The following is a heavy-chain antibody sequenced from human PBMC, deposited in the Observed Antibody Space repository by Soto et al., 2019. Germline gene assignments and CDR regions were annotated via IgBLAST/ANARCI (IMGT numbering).Heavy chain of an antibody. CDR3: TTGIKYSYGIFDY. CDR2: IKSKTDGGTT. V-gene: IGHV3-15*07. J-gene: IGHJ4*02. CDR1: GFTFSNAW. Sequence: EVQLVESGGGLVKPGGSLRLSCAPSGFTFSNAWMNWVRQAPGKGLEWVGRIKSKTDGGTTDYAAPVKGRFTISRDDSKNTLYLKMKSMKPEDTAVYYCTTGIKYSYGIFDYWGQGTLVTVSS. D-gene: IGHD5-18*01.